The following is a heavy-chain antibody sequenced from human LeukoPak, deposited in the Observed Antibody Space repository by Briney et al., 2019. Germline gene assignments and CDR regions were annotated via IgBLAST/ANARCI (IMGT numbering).Heavy chain of an antibody. Sequence: GGSLRLSCAASGFTFSSYSMNWVRQAPGKGLEWVSSISSSSSYIYYADSVKGRFTISRDNAKNSLYLQMNSLRAEDTAVYYCARGPMVRGVFIRRSKSGYFDYWGQGTLVTVSS. CDR1: GFTFSSYS. V-gene: IGHV3-21*01. D-gene: IGHD3-10*01. CDR3: ARGPMVRGVFIRRSKSGYFDY. CDR2: ISSSSSYI. J-gene: IGHJ4*02.